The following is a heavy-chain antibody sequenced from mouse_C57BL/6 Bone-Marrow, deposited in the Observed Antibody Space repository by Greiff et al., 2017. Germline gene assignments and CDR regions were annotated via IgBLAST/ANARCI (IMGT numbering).Heavy chain of an antibody. V-gene: IGHV1-64*01. Sequence: VQLQQPGAELVMPGASVKLSCKASGYTFTSYWMHWVKQRPGQGLEWIGVIDPNRSCTNYNQKFKSKSTLTVDKSSSTAYMQLSSLTSEDSAVYYCARFGYYYGSSYFDYWGQGTTLTVSS. CDR3: ARFGYYYGSSYFDY. CDR2: IDPNRSCT. CDR1: GYTFTSYW. D-gene: IGHD1-1*01. J-gene: IGHJ2*01.